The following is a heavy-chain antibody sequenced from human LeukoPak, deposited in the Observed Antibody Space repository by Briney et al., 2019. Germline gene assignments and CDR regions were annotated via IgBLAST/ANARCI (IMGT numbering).Heavy chain of an antibody. J-gene: IGHJ4*02. CDR3: ARLPAYYYDTSGFYFDY. V-gene: IGHV3-48*03. CDR1: GFTFSSYE. D-gene: IGHD3-22*01. CDR2: ISSSGSTI. Sequence: GGSLRLSCAASGFTFSSYEMHWVRQAPGKGLEWVSYISSSGSTIYYADSVKGRFTISRDNAKNSLYLQMNSLRAEDTAVYYCARLPAYYYDTSGFYFDYWGQGTLVTVSS.